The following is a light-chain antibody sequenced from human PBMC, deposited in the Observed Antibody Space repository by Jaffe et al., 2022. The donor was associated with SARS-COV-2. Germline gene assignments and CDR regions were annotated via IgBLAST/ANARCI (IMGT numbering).Light chain of an antibody. CDR2: YDT. Sequence: SFVLTQDLSVSVAPGETARITCGGKYIGSKSVQWYQQKPGQAPVMVLYYDTDRPSGIPDRFSGSNSGNAATLTISRVEAGDEADYYCQLWDSSSDHPVVFGGGTKLTVL. V-gene: IGLV3-21*04. J-gene: IGLJ2*01. CDR1: YIGSKS. CDR3: QLWDSSSDHPVV.